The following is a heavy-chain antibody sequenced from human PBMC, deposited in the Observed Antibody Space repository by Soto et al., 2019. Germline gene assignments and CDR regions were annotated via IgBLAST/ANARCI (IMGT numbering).Heavy chain of an antibody. D-gene: IGHD3-10*01. CDR1: GYTFTSYA. V-gene: IGHV1-3*01. J-gene: IGHJ4*02. CDR2: INAGNGNT. Sequence: QVQLVQSGAEVKKPGASVKVSCKASGYTFTSYAMHWVRQAPGQRLEWMGWINAGNGNTKYSQKFQGRVTITRDTSASKAYLELSSLRSEDTAVYYCAAGARPMVRGVITPDYWGQGTLVTVSS. CDR3: AAGARPMVRGVITPDY.